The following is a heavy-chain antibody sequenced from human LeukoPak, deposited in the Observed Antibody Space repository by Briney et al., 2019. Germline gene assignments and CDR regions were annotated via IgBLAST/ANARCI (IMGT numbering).Heavy chain of an antibody. D-gene: IGHD3-22*01. CDR2: ISAYTVNT. Sequence: GASVKVSCKASGYTFTRYGISWVRQAPGQGLEGMGWISAYTVNTHYAHNLQGRFTITTHTSPSTAYMELRSLRSDDTAVYYCARDLYYYDSSGYCHFDYWGQGTLVTVSS. V-gene: IGHV1-18*01. CDR1: GYTFTRYG. CDR3: ARDLYYYDSSGYCHFDY. J-gene: IGHJ4*02.